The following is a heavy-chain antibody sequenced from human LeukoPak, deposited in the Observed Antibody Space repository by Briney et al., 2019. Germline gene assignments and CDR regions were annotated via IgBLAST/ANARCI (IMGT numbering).Heavy chain of an antibody. J-gene: IGHJ6*02. Sequence: SETLSLTCAVSGGSISSSNWWSWIRQPPGKGLEWIGYIYYSGSTNYNPSLKSRVTISVDTSKNQFSLKLSSVTAADTAVYYCARGVGQWLVQDQPDPYYYGMDVWGQGTTVTVSS. V-gene: IGHV4-61*01. CDR3: ARGVGQWLVQDQPDPYYYGMDV. CDR1: GGSISSSNW. CDR2: IYYSGST. D-gene: IGHD6-19*01.